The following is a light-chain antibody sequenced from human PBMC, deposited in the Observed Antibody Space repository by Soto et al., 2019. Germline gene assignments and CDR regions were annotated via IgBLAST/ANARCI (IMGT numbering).Light chain of an antibody. V-gene: IGKV1-33*01. Sequence: DIQMTQSPYSLSASVGDSVTITGQASQDINNYLNLFQQTLGKAPKLLSYDASTLETGVPTRFSGSKAGTDFTVTISTPKPEDIATYFCLKYDHVPFPFGPGTKVDIK. CDR2: DAS. J-gene: IGKJ3*01. CDR1: QDINNY. CDR3: LKYDHVPFP.